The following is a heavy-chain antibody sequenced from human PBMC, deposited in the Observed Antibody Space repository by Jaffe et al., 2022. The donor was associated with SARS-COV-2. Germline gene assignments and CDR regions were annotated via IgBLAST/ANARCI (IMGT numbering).Heavy chain of an antibody. CDR3: ARGVVVPAAMREAFDY. V-gene: IGHV4-39*01. Sequence: QLQLQESGPGLVKPSETLSLTCTVSGGSISSSSYYWGWIRQPPGKGLEWIGSIYYSGSTYYNPSLKSRVTISVDTSKNQFSLKLSSVTAADTAVYYCARGVVVPAAMREAFDYWGQGTLVTVSS. CDR1: GGSISSSSYY. D-gene: IGHD2-2*01. CDR2: IYYSGST. J-gene: IGHJ4*02.